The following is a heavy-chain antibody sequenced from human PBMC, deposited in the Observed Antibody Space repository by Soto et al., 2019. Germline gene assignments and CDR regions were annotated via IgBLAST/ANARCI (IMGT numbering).Heavy chain of an antibody. D-gene: IGHD3-22*01. CDR1: RDSISSSY. CDR2: IYKSGTT. V-gene: IGHV4-4*07. CDR3: ARDRNYYDSSGYYPFDS. Sequence: SETLSLTCTVSRDSISSSYWNWIRQPAGKGLEWIGRIYKSGTTNYNPSLKSRVTMSVDTSKNQFSLKLNSVTAADTAVYYCARDRNYYDSSGYYPFDSWGQETLVTVSS. J-gene: IGHJ5*01.